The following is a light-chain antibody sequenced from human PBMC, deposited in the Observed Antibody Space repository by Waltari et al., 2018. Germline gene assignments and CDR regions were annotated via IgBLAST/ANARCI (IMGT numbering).Light chain of an antibody. J-gene: IGLJ3*02. CDR2: DDN. CDR3: CSYAGSYTWV. Sequence: QSALTQPASVSGSPGQSITISCTGTSSDVGNYNLVSWYQQYPGKAPKVMIYDDNRRPSGVSDRFSGSKSGNTASLTISGVQAEDEADYYGCSYAGSYTWVFGGGTKLTVL. CDR1: SSDVGNYNL. V-gene: IGLV2-23*01.